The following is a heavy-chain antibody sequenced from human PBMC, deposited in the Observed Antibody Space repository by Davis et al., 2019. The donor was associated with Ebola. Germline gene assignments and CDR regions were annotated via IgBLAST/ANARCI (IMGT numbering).Heavy chain of an antibody. D-gene: IGHD6-13*01. J-gene: IGHJ4*02. Sequence: GGSLTLSCAASGFTFEDYAMYWVRQAPGKGLDWVSSISWNGAFIDYADSVKGRFTISRDNSKNTLYLQMNSLRAEDTAVYYCARDRGMIAAAGHFDYWGQGTLVTVSS. CDR3: ARDRGMIAAAGHFDY. CDR1: GFTFEDYA. V-gene: IGHV3-9*01. CDR2: ISWNGAFI.